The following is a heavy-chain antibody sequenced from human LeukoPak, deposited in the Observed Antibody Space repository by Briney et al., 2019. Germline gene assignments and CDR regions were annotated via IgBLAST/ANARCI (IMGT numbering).Heavy chain of an antibody. V-gene: IGHV3-33*05. CDR2: ISYDGGNE. Sequence: PGRSLRLSCAVSGFSFGRYGMHWVRQAPGKGPEWVALISYDGGNEDYVDSVKGRFTVSRDNSRNTLYLQVNSLRAEDTAVYYCARGQWELRDWGQGTLVTVSS. CDR3: ARGQWELRD. CDR1: GFSFGRYG. J-gene: IGHJ4*02. D-gene: IGHD1-26*01.